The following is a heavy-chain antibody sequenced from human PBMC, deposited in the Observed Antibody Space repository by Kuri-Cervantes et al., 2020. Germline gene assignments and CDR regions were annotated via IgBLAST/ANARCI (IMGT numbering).Heavy chain of an antibody. J-gene: IGHJ6*02. V-gene: IGHV3-48*01. Sequence: GGSLRLSCAASGFTFSSYSMNWVRQAPGKGLEWVSYISSSSSTIYYADSVKGRFTISRDNAKDTLYLQMNSLRAEDPAVYYCARGIWLQDYGMDVWGQGTTVTVSS. CDR3: ARGIWLQDYGMDV. D-gene: IGHD5-24*01. CDR2: ISSSSSTI. CDR1: GFTFSSYS.